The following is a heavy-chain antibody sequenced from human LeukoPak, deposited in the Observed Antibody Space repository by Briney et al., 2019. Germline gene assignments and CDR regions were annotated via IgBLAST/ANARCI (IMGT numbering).Heavy chain of an antibody. CDR3: ARGGPYSSSSGFGY. V-gene: IGHV3-20*04. CDR1: GFIFDDYG. CDR2: INWNGGST. J-gene: IGHJ4*02. D-gene: IGHD6-19*01. Sequence: PGGSLRLSCAASGFIFDDYGMSWVRQAPGKGLEWVSGINWNGGSTGYADSVKGRFTISRVNAKNSLYLQMNSLRAEDTALYYCARGGPYSSSSGFGYWGQGTLVTVSS.